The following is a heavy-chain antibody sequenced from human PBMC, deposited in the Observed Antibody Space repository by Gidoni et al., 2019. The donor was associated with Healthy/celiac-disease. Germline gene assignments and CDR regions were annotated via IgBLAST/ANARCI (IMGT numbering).Heavy chain of an antibody. CDR2: ISYDGSNK. Sequence: QVQLVESGGGVVQPGRSLRLSCAASGFTFSSYAMHWVRQAPGKGLEWVAVISYDGSNKYYADSVKGRFTISRDNSKNTLYLQMNSLRAEDTAVYYCARGIAAAGYYYYGMDVWGQGTTVTVSS. CDR1: GFTFSSYA. J-gene: IGHJ6*02. V-gene: IGHV3-30-3*01. CDR3: ARGIAAAGYYYYGMDV. D-gene: IGHD6-13*01.